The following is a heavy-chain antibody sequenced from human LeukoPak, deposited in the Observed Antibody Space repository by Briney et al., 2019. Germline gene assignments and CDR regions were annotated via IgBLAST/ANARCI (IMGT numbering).Heavy chain of an antibody. V-gene: IGHV3-30*18. CDR3: AKVRGYYYDSSGSYYFDY. CDR2: ISYDGSNK. Sequence: PGGSLRLSCAASGFTFSSYGMHWVRQAPGKGLEWVAVISYDGSNKYYADSVKGRFTISRDNSKNTLYLQMNSLRAEDTAVYYCAKVRGYYYDSSGSYYFDYWGQGTLVTVSS. D-gene: IGHD3-22*01. CDR1: GFTFSSYG. J-gene: IGHJ4*02.